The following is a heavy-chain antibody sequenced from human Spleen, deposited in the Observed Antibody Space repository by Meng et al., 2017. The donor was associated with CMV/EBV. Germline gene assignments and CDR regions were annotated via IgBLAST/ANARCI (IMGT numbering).Heavy chain of an antibody. J-gene: IGHJ6*02. V-gene: IGHV3-9*01. CDR3: AKRGDSSGTYAMDV. Sequence: SLKISCAASGLTFDDYAMHWARQAPGKGLEWVSGISWNSGSIGYADSVKGRFTISRDNAKNTLYLQMNSLRAEDTAVYYCAKRGDSSGTYAMDVWGQGTTVTVSS. CDR1: GLTFDDYA. D-gene: IGHD3-22*01. CDR2: ISWNSGSI.